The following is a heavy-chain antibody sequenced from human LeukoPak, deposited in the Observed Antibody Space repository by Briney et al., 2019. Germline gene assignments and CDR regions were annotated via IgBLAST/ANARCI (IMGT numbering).Heavy chain of an antibody. V-gene: IGHV3-23*01. CDR2: ISGSGGST. D-gene: IGHD3/OR15-3a*01. CDR1: GFTFSSYA. J-gene: IGHJ4*02. Sequence: GGSLRLSCAASGFTFSSYAMSWVRKAPGKGLEWVSAISGSGGSTYYADSVKGRLTISRDNSKNTLYLQMNSRRAEDTAVYYCAKDPGLDDDPFFDYWGQGTLVTVSS. CDR3: AKDPGLDDDPFFDY.